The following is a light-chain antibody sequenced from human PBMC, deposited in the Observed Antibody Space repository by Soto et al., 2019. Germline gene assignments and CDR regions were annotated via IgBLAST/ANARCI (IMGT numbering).Light chain of an antibody. Sequence: QAVVTQEPSFSVSPGGTVTLTCGLSSGSVSNSYYPSWYQQTPGQAPRTLIYTTNTRSSGVPDRFSGSILGNKAALTITGAQADDESDYYCVLYMGSGIWVFGGGTSSPS. CDR3: VLYMGSGIWV. CDR2: TTN. J-gene: IGLJ3*02. V-gene: IGLV8-61*01. CDR1: SGSVSNSYY.